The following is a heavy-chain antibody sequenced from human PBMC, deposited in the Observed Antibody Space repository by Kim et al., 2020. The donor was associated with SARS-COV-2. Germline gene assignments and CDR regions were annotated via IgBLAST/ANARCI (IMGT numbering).Heavy chain of an antibody. Sequence: SVKVSCKASGFTFTSSAMQWVRQARGQRLEWIGWIVVGSGNTNYAQKFQERVTITRDMSTSTAYMELSSLRSEDTAVYYCAAVGDGSGSYYKQYYYYGMDVWGQGTTVTVSS. J-gene: IGHJ6*02. CDR2: IVVGSGNT. CDR1: GFTFTSSA. D-gene: IGHD3-10*01. V-gene: IGHV1-58*02. CDR3: AAVGDGSGSYYKQYYYYGMDV.